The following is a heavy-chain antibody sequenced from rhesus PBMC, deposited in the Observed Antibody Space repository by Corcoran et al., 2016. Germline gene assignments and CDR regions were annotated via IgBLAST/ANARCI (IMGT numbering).Heavy chain of an antibody. CDR2: IKSKANGGTA. D-gene: IGHD6-13*01. CDR1: GFTFSDYY. Sequence: EVRLVESGGGLVQPGGSLRLSCAASGFTFSDYYMSWVRQAPGKGPEWVGFIKSKANGGTAEYAASVKGRFTISRDDSKSIASLQMNSLKTEDTAVYYCAREQAADLFDYWGQGVLVTVSS. CDR3: AREQAADLFDY. J-gene: IGHJ4*01. V-gene: IGHV3-116*02.